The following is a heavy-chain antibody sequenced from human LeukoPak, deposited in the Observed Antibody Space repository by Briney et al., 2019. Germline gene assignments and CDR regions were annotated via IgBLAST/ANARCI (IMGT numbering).Heavy chain of an antibody. CDR1: GFTFSSYS. Sequence: GSLRLSCAASGFTFSSYSMNWVRQAPGKGLEWVSSISSSSSYIYYADSVKGRFTISRDNAKNSLYLQMNSLRAEDTAVYYCARDPRGSSWKYYFDSWGQGTLVTVSS. J-gene: IGHJ4*02. CDR2: ISSSSSYI. V-gene: IGHV3-21*01. D-gene: IGHD6-13*01. CDR3: ARDPRGSSWKYYFDS.